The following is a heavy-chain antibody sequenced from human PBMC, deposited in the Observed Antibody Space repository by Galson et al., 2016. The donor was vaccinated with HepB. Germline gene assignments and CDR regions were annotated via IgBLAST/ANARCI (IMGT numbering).Heavy chain of an antibody. CDR2: MSYDGSTT. V-gene: IGHV3-30*18. D-gene: IGHD3-10*01. J-gene: IGHJ3*01. CDR1: GFTFTSFG. CDR3: AKVRSGAFDL. Sequence: SLRLSCAASGFTFTSFGMHWVRQAPGKGLEWVALMSYDGSTTFYGDSVKGRFTISRDNSKNTLYLQMSSLRVDDTALYYCAKVRSGAFDLWGQGTMVTVSS.